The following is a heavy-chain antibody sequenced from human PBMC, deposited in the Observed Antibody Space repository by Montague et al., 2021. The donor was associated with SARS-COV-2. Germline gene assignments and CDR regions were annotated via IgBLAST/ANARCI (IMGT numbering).Heavy chain of an antibody. Sequence: SETLSLTCTVSGGSISSYYWSWIRQPPGKGLEWIGYIYYSGRTNYNPSLKSRVTISVDTSKNQFSLKLISVIATDTAVYYCVRGGGNSADYGSDAMDVWGQGATVTVSS. D-gene: IGHD4-23*01. V-gene: IGHV4-59*01. CDR1: GGSISSYY. CDR3: VRGGGNSADYGSDAMDV. J-gene: IGHJ6*02. CDR2: IYYSGRT.